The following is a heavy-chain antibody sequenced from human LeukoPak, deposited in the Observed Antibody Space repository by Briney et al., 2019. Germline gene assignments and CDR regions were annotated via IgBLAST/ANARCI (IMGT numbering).Heavy chain of an antibody. J-gene: IGHJ5*02. Sequence: GSSVKVSCKASGGTFSSYAISWVRQAPGQGLEWMGWMNPNSGNTGYAQKFQGRVTITRNTSISTAYMELSSLRSEDTAVYYCARKKAIVARRLGENWFDPWGQGTLVTVSS. D-gene: IGHD2-21*01. CDR2: MNPNSGNT. CDR3: ARKKAIVARRLGENWFDP. V-gene: IGHV1-8*03. CDR1: GGTFSSYA.